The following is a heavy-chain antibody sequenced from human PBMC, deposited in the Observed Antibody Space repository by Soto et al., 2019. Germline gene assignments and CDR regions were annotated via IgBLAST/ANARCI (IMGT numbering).Heavy chain of an antibody. CDR1: GFTFSDYY. Sequence: GGYLRLSCAASGFTFSDYYMSWIRQAPGKGLEWVSYISSSGSTIYYADSVKGRFTISRDNAKNSLYLQMNSLRAEDTAVYYCASSTLREVPTPCGQGNLVSVYS. V-gene: IGHV3-11*01. CDR3: ASSTLREVPTP. J-gene: IGHJ5*02. D-gene: IGHD1-1*01. CDR2: ISSSGSTI.